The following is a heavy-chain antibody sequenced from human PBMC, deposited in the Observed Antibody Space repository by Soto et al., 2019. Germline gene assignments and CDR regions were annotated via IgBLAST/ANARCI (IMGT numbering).Heavy chain of an antibody. J-gene: IGHJ5*02. CDR2: IYWNDDK. CDR3: AHRRCSSTSCYAGGGWFDP. D-gene: IGHD2-2*01. Sequence: QITLKESGPTLVKPTPTLTLTCTFSGFSLSTSGVGVGWIRQPPGKALEWLALIYWNDDKRYSPSLKSRLTIPKDTSKNQVVLTMTNMDPVDTATYYCAHRRCSSTSCYAGGGWFDPWGQGTLVTVSS. CDR1: GFSLSTSGVG. V-gene: IGHV2-5*01.